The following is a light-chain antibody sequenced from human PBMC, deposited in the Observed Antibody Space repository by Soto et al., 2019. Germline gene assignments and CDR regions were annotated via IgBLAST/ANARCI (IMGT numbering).Light chain of an antibody. CDR2: LNSDGSH. Sequence: QSVLTQSPSASASLGASVKLTCTLSSGHSSYAIAWHQQQPEKGPRFLMKLNSDGSHSKGDGISDRFSGSSSGAERYLTISCLQSEDEADYYCQTWGADSVIFGGGTKLTVL. CDR1: SGHSSYA. V-gene: IGLV4-69*01. J-gene: IGLJ2*01. CDR3: QTWGADSVI.